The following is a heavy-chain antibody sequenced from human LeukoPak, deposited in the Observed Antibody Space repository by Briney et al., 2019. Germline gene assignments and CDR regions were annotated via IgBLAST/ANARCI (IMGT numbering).Heavy chain of an antibody. CDR3: ARARKTPFPTTVNYYYYYYMDV. D-gene: IGHD1-26*01. J-gene: IGHJ6*03. CDR2: INPNSGGT. Sequence: ASVKVSCKASGYTFTGYYMHWVRQAPGQGLEWMGWINPNSGGTNYAQKFRGGVTMTRDTSISTAYMELSRLRSDDTAVYYCARARKTPFPTTVNYYYYYYMDVWGKGTTVTVSS. CDR1: GYTFTGYY. V-gene: IGHV1-2*02.